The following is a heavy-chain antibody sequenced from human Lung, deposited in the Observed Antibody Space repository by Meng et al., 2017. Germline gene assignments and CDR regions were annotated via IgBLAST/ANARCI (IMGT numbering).Heavy chain of an antibody. J-gene: IGHJ4*02. CDR3: ARGPTTMAHDFDY. D-gene: IGHD4-11*01. Sequence: VQLQQWGAGLLRPSETLSLPSVVFGGSCSDYYWSWIRQPPGKGLEWIGEINHSGSTNYNPSLESRATISVDTSQNNLSLKLSSVTAADSAVYYCARGPTTMAHDFDYWGQGTLVTVSS. V-gene: IGHV4-34*01. CDR1: GGSCSDYY. CDR2: INHSGST.